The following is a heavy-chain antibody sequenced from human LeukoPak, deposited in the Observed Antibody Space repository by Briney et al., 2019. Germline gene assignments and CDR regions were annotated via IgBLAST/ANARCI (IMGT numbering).Heavy chain of an antibody. J-gene: IGHJ6*02. Sequence: GRSLSLSRAPAGFTLSIYAMQWARQAPGKGLESEAVISYDGTNKYYADSVKGRFTISRDNSKNTLYLQMNSLRAEDTAVYYCARDFKVVVAATPDYYYYGMDVWGQGTTVTVSS. D-gene: IGHD2-15*01. CDR2: ISYDGTNK. CDR3: ARDFKVVVAATPDYYYYGMDV. V-gene: IGHV3-30*04. CDR1: GFTLSIYA.